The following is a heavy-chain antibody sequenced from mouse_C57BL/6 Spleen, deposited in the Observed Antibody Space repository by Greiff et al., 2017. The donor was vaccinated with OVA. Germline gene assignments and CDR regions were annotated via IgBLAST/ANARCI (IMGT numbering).Heavy chain of an antibody. Sequence: VQLQQSGPELVKPGASVKISCKASGYAFSSSWMNWVKQRPGKGLEWIGRIYPGDGDTNYNGKFKGKATLTADKSSSTAYMQLSSLTSEDSAVYFCARVVASLDAMDYWGQGTSVTVSS. D-gene: IGHD1-1*01. J-gene: IGHJ4*01. V-gene: IGHV1-82*01. CDR2: IYPGDGDT. CDR1: GYAFSSSW. CDR3: ARVVASLDAMDY.